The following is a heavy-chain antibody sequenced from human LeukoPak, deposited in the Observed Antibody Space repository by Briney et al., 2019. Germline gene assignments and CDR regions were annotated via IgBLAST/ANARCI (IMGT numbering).Heavy chain of an antibody. D-gene: IGHD3-9*01. CDR2: IKSKTDGGTT. CDR1: GFTFSNAW. Sequence: GGSLRLSCAASGFTFSNAWMSGVRQAPGEGLEWVGRIKSKTDGGTTDYAAPVKGRFPISRDDSKNTLYLQMNSLKTEDTAVYYCTTDPLVTFDYWGQGTLVTVSS. J-gene: IGHJ4*02. CDR3: TTDPLVTFDY. V-gene: IGHV3-15*01.